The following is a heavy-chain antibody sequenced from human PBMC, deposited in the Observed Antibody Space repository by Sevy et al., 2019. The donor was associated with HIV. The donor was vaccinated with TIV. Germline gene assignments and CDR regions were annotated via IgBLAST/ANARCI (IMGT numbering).Heavy chain of an antibody. Sequence: GGSLRLSCAASGFTFSKYWMGWVRQAPGKGLERVANIKQDEGQQYYVDSVKGRFTISRVNGKNSLYLQMNSLRAEDMDVYFCERDDANYYFQCWGKGTPVTVSS. J-gene: IGHJ4*02. V-gene: IGHV3-7*01. CDR1: GFTFSKYW. CDR2: IKQDEGQQ. CDR3: ERDDANYYFQC. D-gene: IGHD1-7*01.